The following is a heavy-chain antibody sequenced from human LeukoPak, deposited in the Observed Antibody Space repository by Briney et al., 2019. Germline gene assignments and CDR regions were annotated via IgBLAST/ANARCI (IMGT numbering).Heavy chain of an antibody. D-gene: IGHD6-19*01. CDR2: SFSGGTT. Sequence: GGSLRLSCVASGFTVSSNYMSWVRQAPGKGLELVSASFSGGTTFYADSVTGRFTISRDNSKNTVYLEMNSLRAEDMAVYYCARDLKTSGWYGDFDYWGQGTLVTVSS. J-gene: IGHJ4*02. CDR1: GFTVSSNY. CDR3: ARDLKTSGWYGDFDY. V-gene: IGHV3-53*01.